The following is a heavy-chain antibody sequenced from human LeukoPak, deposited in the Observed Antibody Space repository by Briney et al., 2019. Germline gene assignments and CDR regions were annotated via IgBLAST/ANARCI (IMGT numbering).Heavy chain of an antibody. D-gene: IGHD3-22*01. J-gene: IGHJ4*02. Sequence: ASVKVSCKASGYTFTGYYMHWVRQAPGQGLEWMGWINPNSGGTNYAQKFQGRVTMTRDTSISTAYMELSRLRSDDTAVYYCARGPDYYDSSGYLYYFDYWGQGTLVTVSS. CDR2: INPNSGGT. CDR1: GYTFTGYY. CDR3: ARGPDYYDSSGYLYYFDY. V-gene: IGHV1-2*02.